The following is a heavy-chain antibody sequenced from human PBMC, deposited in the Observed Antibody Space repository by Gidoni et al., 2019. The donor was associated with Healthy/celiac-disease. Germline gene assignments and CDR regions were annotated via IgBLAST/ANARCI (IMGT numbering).Heavy chain of an antibody. CDR3: ARAGSSGYYLRGRWFDP. Sequence: QVQLQQWGAGLLKPSETLSLTCAVYGGSFSGYYWSWIRQPPGKGLEWIGEINHSGSTNYNPSLKSRVTISVDTSKNQFSLKLSSVTAADTAVYYCARAGSSGYYLRGRWFDPWGQGTLVTVSS. D-gene: IGHD3-22*01. CDR1: GGSFSGYY. V-gene: IGHV4-34*01. J-gene: IGHJ5*02. CDR2: INHSGST.